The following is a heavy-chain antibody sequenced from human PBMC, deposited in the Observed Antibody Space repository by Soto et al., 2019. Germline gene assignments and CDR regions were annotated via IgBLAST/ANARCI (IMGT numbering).Heavy chain of an antibody. CDR2: INPSGGSA. CDR3: ASASPELRFDY. V-gene: IGHV1-46*01. CDR1: GYTFTSYY. Sequence: ASVKVSCKASGYTFTSYYMHWVRQAPGQGLEWMGIINPSGGSASYAQKFQGRVTMTRDTSTSTVYMELSSLRSEDTAVYYCASASPELRFDYWGQGTLVTVSA. J-gene: IGHJ4*02. D-gene: IGHD1-26*01.